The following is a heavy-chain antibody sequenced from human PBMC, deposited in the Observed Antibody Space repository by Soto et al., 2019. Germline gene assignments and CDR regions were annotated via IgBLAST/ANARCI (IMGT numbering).Heavy chain of an antibody. CDR1: GGSISSGGYY. V-gene: IGHV4-31*03. CDR2: IYYSGST. CDR3: ARVSSQMTTVTILFDY. Sequence: QVQLQESGPGLVKPSQTLSLTCTVSGGSISSGGYYWSWIRQHPGKGLEWIGYIYYSGSTYYNPSLKSRVTIAADTSKNQFALKLSSVTAADTAVYDCARVSSQMTTVTILFDYWGQGTLVTVSS. J-gene: IGHJ4*02. D-gene: IGHD4-4*01.